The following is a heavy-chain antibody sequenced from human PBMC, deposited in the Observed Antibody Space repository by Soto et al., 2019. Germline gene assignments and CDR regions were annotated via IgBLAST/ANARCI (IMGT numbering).Heavy chain of an antibody. V-gene: IGHV3-21*04. CDR1: GFTFSSYS. CDR3: AREGDYYDSSAPRFDP. J-gene: IGHJ5*02. Sequence: GSLRLSCAASGFTFSSYSMNWVRQAPGKGLEWVSSISSSSSYIYYADSVKGRFTISRDNAKNSLYLQMNSLRAEDTAVYYCAREGDYYDSSAPRFDPWGQGTLVTVSS. D-gene: IGHD3-22*01. CDR2: ISSSSSYI.